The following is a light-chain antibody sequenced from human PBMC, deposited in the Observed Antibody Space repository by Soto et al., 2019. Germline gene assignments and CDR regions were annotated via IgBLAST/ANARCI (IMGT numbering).Light chain of an antibody. Sequence: PSNLAAPVLPRTPIICRASPSISSWLAWYQQKPGKAPKLLIHDASTLESGVPSRFSARGSGTEFTLTISSLQPDDFATYYCQQYHHYQSFGQRAKVEIK. CDR1: PSISSW. CDR3: QQYHHYQS. J-gene: IGKJ2*03. V-gene: IGKV1-5*02. CDR2: DAS.